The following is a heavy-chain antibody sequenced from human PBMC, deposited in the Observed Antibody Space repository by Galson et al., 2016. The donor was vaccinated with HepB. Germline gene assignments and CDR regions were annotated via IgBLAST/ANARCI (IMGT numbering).Heavy chain of an antibody. Sequence: SETLSLTCAVHGGSFSGYYWTWIRQPAGKGPEWIGEINHSGSTNYNPSLKGRVTISVDMSKNQFSLRLNSVTAADTAVYYCAKKGRWHYAAPHYFDSWGQGTLVTVSS. D-gene: IGHD1-7*01. CDR2: INHSGST. J-gene: IGHJ4*02. V-gene: IGHV4-34*01. CDR1: GGSFSGYY. CDR3: AKKGRWHYAAPHYFDS.